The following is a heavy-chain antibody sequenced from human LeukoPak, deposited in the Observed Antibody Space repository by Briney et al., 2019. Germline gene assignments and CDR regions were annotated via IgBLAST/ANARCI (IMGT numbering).Heavy chain of an antibody. CDR3: ATLSLGYCSSTSCFNY. CDR2: INPNSGGT. J-gene: IGHJ4*02. D-gene: IGHD2-2*01. Sequence: ASVKVSCKASGYTFTGYYMHWVRQAPGQGLEWMGWINPNSGGTNYAQKFQGRVTMTRDTSISTAYMELSRLRSDDTAVYYCATLSLGYCSSTSCFNYWGQGTLGTVSS. CDR1: GYTFTGYY. V-gene: IGHV1-2*02.